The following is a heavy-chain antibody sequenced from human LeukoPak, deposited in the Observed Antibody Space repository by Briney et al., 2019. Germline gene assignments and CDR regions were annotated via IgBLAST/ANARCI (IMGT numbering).Heavy chain of an antibody. Sequence: SETLSLTCTVSGGSISSGSYYWSWIRQPAGKGLEWIGRIYTSGSTNYNPSLMGRVTISVDTSKNQFSLKLSSVTAADTAVYHCARDKYQLVYQGGLNYYYYMDVWGKGTSVTVSS. D-gene: IGHD2-2*01. CDR2: IYTSGST. CDR1: GGSISSGSYY. V-gene: IGHV4-61*02. J-gene: IGHJ6*03. CDR3: ARDKYQLVYQGGLNYYYYMDV.